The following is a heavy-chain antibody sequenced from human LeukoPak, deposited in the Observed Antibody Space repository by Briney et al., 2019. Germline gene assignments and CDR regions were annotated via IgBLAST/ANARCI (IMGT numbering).Heavy chain of an antibody. V-gene: IGHV3-21*01. J-gene: IGHJ4*02. CDR2: SSTSSTYM. Sequence: PGGSLRLSCAASGFTFSNYILNWVRQAPGEGLEWVSSSSTSSTYMYYADSVKGRFTISRDNAKSSLYLQMNSLRAEDTAVYYCARGPNSNWSGLDFWGQGTLLTVSS. CDR1: GFTFSNYI. CDR3: ARGPNSNWSGLDF. D-gene: IGHD6-6*01.